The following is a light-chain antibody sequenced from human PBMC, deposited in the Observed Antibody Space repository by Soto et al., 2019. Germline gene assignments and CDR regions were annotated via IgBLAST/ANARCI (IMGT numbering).Light chain of an antibody. CDR1: QDIRND. V-gene: IGKV1-6*01. J-gene: IGKJ4*01. CDR3: LQDYDYPLT. CDR2: YAS. Sequence: AIQMTQSPSFLSASVGDRVTITCRASQDIRNDLCWYQQQPGKAPKILIYYASILQSGVPSRFSGSGSGTDFTLTISSLQPEDFATYYCLQDYDYPLTFGRGTKVEIK.